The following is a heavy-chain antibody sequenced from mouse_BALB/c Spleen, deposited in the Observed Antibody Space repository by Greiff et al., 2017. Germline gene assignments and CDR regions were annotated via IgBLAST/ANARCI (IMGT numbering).Heavy chain of an antibody. J-gene: IGHJ4*01. CDR2: IWAGGST. V-gene: IGHV2-9*02. CDR3: ARAPIYYGYLYAMDY. Sequence: VKLMESGPGLVAPSQSLSITCTVSGFSLTSYGVHWVRQPPGKGLEWLGVIWAGGSTNYNSALMSRLSISKDNSKSQVFLKMNSLQTDDTAMYYCARAPIYYGYLYAMDYWGQGTSVTVSS. CDR1: GFSLTSYG. D-gene: IGHD2-2*01.